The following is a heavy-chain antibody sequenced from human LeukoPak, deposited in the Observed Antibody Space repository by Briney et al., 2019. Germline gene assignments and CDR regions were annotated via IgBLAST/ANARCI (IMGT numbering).Heavy chain of an antibody. CDR3: ARDRRATYYYDTSAY. V-gene: IGHV3-23*01. Sequence: GGPLRLSCAASGFTLSSYAMSWVRQAPGKGLEWVSGISGSGGSTYYADSVKGRFTISRDNSKNTLYLQMNSLRAEDTAVYYCARDRRATYYYDTSAYWGQGTLVTVSS. CDR1: GFTLSSYA. J-gene: IGHJ4*02. CDR2: ISGSGGST. D-gene: IGHD3-22*01.